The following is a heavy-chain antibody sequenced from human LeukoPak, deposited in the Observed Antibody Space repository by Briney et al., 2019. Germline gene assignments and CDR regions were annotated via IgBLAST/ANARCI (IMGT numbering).Heavy chain of an antibody. J-gene: IGHJ4*02. CDR2: ISYDGSNK. Sequence: GGSLRLSCAASGFTFSSYGMHWVRQAPGKGLEWVAVISYDGSNKYYADSVKGRFAISRDNSKNPLYLQMNSLRAEDTAVYYCAKDWAYYYDSSGYHTPFDYWGQGTLVTVSS. CDR1: GFTFSSYG. V-gene: IGHV3-30*18. D-gene: IGHD3-22*01. CDR3: AKDWAYYYDSSGYHTPFDY.